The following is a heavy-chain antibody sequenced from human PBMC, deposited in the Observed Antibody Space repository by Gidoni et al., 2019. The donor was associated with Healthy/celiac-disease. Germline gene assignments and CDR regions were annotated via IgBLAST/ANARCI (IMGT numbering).Heavy chain of an antibody. J-gene: IGHJ6*02. CDR2: INSDGGST. CDR1: GFTFSSYW. V-gene: IGHV3-74*01. D-gene: IGHD6-6*01. Sequence: EVQLVESGGGLVQPGGSLRLSCAASGFTFSSYWMHWARQAPGKGLVWVSRINSDGGSTSYADSVKGRFTISRDNAKNTLYLQMNSLRAEDTAVYYCARRPSDYYGMDVWGQGTTVTVSS. CDR3: ARRPSDYYGMDV.